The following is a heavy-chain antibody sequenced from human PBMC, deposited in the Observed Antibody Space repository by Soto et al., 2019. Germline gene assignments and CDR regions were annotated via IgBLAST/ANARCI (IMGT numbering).Heavy chain of an antibody. D-gene: IGHD3-22*01. CDR1: GVNIIGGGCY. Sequence: SETLSRSCPFSGVNIIGGGCYWNWTRPHPVKGTEWIGYIYYSGNTYYNPSLKSRVTISVDTSKNELSLRLSSVTAADTAVYYCARDPQYTDSSGYYVSSGNFDYWGQGILVTV. J-gene: IGHJ4*02. CDR2: IYYSGNT. CDR3: ARDPQYTDSSGYYVSSGNFDY. V-gene: IGHV4-31*03.